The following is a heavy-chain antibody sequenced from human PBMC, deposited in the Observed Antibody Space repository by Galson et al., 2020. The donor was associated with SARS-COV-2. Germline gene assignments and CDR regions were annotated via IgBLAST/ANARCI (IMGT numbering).Heavy chain of an antibody. Sequence: ETSETLSLTCTVSGGSISSGGYSCSWIRQPPGKGLEWIGYIHYSGSTYYNPSLTSRVPISVDTSKNQFSLKLSSVTAADTAVYYCARIRTYYYDSSGYYNPIFDYWGQGTLVTVSS. CDR1: GGSISSGGYS. CDR2: IHYSGST. J-gene: IGHJ4*02. CDR3: ARIRTYYYDSSGYYNPIFDY. D-gene: IGHD3-22*01. V-gene: IGHV4-31*03.